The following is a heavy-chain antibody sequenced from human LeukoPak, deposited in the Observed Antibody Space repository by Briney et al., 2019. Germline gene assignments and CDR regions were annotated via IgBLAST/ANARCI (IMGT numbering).Heavy chain of an antibody. CDR3: ARDKSGWTWRYFDY. Sequence: PSETLSLTCTVSGGSISSYYWSWIRQPPGKGLEWIGYIYYSGSTNYNPSLKSRVTISVDTSKNQFSLKLSPVTAADTAVYYCARDKSGWTWRYFDYWGQGTLVTVSS. J-gene: IGHJ4*02. CDR1: GGSISSYY. D-gene: IGHD6-19*01. CDR2: IYYSGST. V-gene: IGHV4-59*01.